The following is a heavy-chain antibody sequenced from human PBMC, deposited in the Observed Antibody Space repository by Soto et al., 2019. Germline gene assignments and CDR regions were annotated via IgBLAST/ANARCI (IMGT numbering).Heavy chain of an antibody. CDR2: IFYAGNT. V-gene: IGHV4-59*12. D-gene: IGHD4-4*01. CDR1: GGSITGYY. J-gene: IGHJ4*02. CDR3: ARDGGIMTTVPYFEH. Sequence: SETLSLTCTVSGGSITGYYWSCIRQPPGKGLEWIVYIFYAGNTLYTPSLKSRVTISVDTSKNQFSLKLSSVTAAYTAVYYYARDGGIMTTVPYFEHWGQGTLVTVSS.